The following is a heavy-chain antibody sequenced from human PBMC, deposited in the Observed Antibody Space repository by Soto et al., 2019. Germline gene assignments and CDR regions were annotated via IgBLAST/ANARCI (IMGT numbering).Heavy chain of an antibody. CDR2: ISTSTTYI. CDR1: GFTFSTHS. CDR3: ARAADLQSIVVVTAGNDL. Sequence: EVQLVESGGGLVKPGGSLRLSCAASGFTFSTHSMSWVRRAPGKGLEWVSSISTSTTYIYYADSVKGRFTISRDNAKNSLYLQMNSLRAEDTAVYYCARAADLQSIVVVTAGNDLWGRGTLVTVSS. V-gene: IGHV3-21*01. D-gene: IGHD2-21*02. J-gene: IGHJ2*01.